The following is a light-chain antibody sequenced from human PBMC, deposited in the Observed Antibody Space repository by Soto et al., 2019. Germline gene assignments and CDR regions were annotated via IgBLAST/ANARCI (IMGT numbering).Light chain of an antibody. V-gene: IGLV2-14*01. J-gene: IGLJ2*01. CDR2: EVS. CDR3: CSYTSSSTVV. CDR1: SSDVGGYNY. Sequence: QSVLTQPASVSGSPGQSITISCTGTSSDVGGYNYVSWYQQHPGKAPKLMIYEVSNRPSGVSNRFSGSKSGNTASLTISGLQAEDEADYYCCSYTSSSTVVFGGGTKATVL.